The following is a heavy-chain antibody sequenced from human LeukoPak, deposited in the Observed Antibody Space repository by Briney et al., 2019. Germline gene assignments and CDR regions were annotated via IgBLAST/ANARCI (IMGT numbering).Heavy chain of an antibody. J-gene: IGHJ5*02. CDR2: ISYDGSNK. CDR1: GFTFSSYA. Sequence: PGRSLRLSCAASGFTFSSYAMHWVRQAPGKGLEWVAVISYDGSNKYYAEFVKGRFTISRDNSKNTLYLQMNSLRAEDTAVYYCAKDLADYYDSSGYQAPSPFDPWGQGTLVTVSS. CDR3: AKDLADYYDSSGYQAPSPFDP. D-gene: IGHD3-22*01. V-gene: IGHV3-30-3*01.